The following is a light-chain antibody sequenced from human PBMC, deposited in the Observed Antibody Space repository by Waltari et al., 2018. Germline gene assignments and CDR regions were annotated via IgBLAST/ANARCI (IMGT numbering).Light chain of an antibody. Sequence: QSALTQPRSVSGSPGQSITLPCAGTSSDVGGYDYVSWYQQYPGKAPKLIIYDVTTRPSGVPDRFSGSKSANTASLTISGLQAEDEADYYCCSYAGSYIYVFGSGTKVTVL. V-gene: IGLV2-11*01. CDR3: CSYAGSYIYV. CDR2: DVT. CDR1: SSDVGGYDY. J-gene: IGLJ1*01.